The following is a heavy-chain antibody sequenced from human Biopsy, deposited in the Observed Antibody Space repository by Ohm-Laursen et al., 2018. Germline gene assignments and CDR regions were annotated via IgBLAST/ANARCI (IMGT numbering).Heavy chain of an antibody. CDR1: GFSFTTVGMR. J-gene: IGHJ6*02. CDR2: IDWAGDT. CDR3: ARASASQYYGVDV. D-gene: IGHD1-26*01. V-gene: IGHV2-70*04. Sequence: TQTLTLTGTFSGFSFTTVGMRVTWIRQAPGKALEWLAHIDWAGDTRYSASLKTRLSISKDTFKDQVVLTMTDIDPVDIATYYCARASASQYYGVDVWGQGTSVTVSS.